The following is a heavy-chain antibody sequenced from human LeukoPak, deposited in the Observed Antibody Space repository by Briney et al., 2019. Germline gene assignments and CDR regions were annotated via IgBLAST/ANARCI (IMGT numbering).Heavy chain of an antibody. J-gene: IGHJ4*02. CDR3: ARSRTSFYCSSSSCYRKGSELDY. V-gene: IGHV4-34*01. D-gene: IGHD2-2*01. Sequence: PSETLSLTCAVYGGSFSGYYWSWIRQPPGKGLEWIGEINHSGSTTYNPPPKRRVSTSLDTSKNHFSLKLSSVTAADTAVYYCARSRTSFYCSSSSCYRKGSELDYWGQGTLVTVSS. CDR2: INHSGST. CDR1: GGSFSGYY.